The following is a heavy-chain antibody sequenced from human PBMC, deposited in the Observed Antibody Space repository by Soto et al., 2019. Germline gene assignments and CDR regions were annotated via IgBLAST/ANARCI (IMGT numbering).Heavy chain of an antibody. CDR3: AKARYFDSTGYLYYFDY. V-gene: IGHV3-23*01. CDR2: ITGSGGDT. Sequence: EVQLLESGGGLAQPGASLRLSCAASGFTFSNYAMSWVRQAPGKGLEWVSSITGSGGDTYYADSVKGRFTISRDNSNNTLYMQMNSLRAGDTAVYYCAKARYFDSTGYLYYFDYWGQGTLITVSS. D-gene: IGHD3-22*01. CDR1: GFTFSNYA. J-gene: IGHJ4*02.